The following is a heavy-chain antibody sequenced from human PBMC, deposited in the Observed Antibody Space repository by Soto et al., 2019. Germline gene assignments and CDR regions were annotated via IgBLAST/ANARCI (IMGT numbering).Heavy chain of an antibody. CDR2: ISYSGNT. J-gene: IGHJ1*01. V-gene: IGHV4-30-4*01. Sequence: QVQLQESGPGLVKPSQTLSLTCSVSGDSVTSGDYYWTWVRQSPGKGLEWIGYISYSGNTAYNPSLSRRLTISLDTSKNHFSLKLHAATAADTAVYYCARGDYVNRSGYDYFQHGGQGPPVTVSS. D-gene: IGHD3-22*01. CDR1: GDSVTSGDYY. CDR3: ARGDYVNRSGYDYFQH.